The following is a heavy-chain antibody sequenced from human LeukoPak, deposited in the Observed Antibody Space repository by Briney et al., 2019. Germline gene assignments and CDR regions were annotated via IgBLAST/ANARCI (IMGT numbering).Heavy chain of an antibody. Sequence: QPGGSLRLSCAASGFSISNSAMSWVRQAPGKGLERVSLIIASSGSTFYADSVKGRFTISRDNSKNTLFLQMNSLRAEDTAVYYCAKGAYDYIEMGYFDYWGQGTLVTVSS. CDR3: AKGAYDYIEMGYFDY. V-gene: IGHV3-23*01. J-gene: IGHJ4*02. CDR1: GFSISNSA. CDR2: IIASSGST. D-gene: IGHD5-12*01.